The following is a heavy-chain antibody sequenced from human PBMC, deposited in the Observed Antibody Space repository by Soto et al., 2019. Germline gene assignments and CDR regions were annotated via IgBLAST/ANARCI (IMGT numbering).Heavy chain of an antibody. V-gene: IGHV4-34*01. J-gene: IGHJ6*02. CDR3: ARGFTMVRGVNPALGYYYGMDV. D-gene: IGHD3-10*01. Sequence: KTSETLSLTCAVYGGSFSGYYWSWIRQPPGKGLEWIGEINHSGSTNYNPSLKSRVTISVDTSKNQFSLKLSSVTAADTAVYYCARGFTMVRGVNPALGYYYGMDVWGQGTTVTVSS. CDR2: INHSGST. CDR1: GGSFSGYY.